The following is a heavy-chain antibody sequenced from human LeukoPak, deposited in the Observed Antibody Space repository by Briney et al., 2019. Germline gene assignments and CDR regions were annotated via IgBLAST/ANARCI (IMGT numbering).Heavy chain of an antibody. D-gene: IGHD2-15*01. V-gene: IGHV1-46*01. CDR3: AKMKVGGPPLTTRTYGMDV. J-gene: IGHJ6*02. CDR2: INPSGGST. CDR1: GYTFTSYY. Sequence: ASVKVSCKASGYTFTSYYMHWVRQAPGQGLEWMGIINPSGGSTSYAQKFQGRVTMTRDTSTSTVYMELSSLRSEDTAVYYCAKMKVGGPPLTTRTYGMDVWGQGTTVTVSS.